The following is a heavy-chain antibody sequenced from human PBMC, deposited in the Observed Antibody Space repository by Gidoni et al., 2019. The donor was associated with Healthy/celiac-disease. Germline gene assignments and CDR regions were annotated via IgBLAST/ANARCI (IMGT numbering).Heavy chain of an antibody. D-gene: IGHD3-22*01. CDR3: AKDHYYDSSGYYYFDY. Sequence: EVQLLESGGGLVQPGGSLRLSCAASGFTFSSYAMCWVRQAPGKGLEWVSAISGSGGSTYYADSVKGRFTISRDNSKNTLYLQMNSLRAEDTAVYYCAKDHYYDSSGYYYFDYWGQGTLVTVSS. V-gene: IGHV3-23*01. J-gene: IGHJ4*02. CDR1: GFTFSSYA. CDR2: ISGSGGST.